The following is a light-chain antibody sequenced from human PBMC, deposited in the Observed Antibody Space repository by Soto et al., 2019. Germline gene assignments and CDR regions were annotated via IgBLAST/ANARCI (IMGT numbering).Light chain of an antibody. V-gene: IGLV1-44*01. Sequence: QSVVTQPPSASGTPGQRVTISCSGSSSNVGSNTVDWYQLLPGTAPKLLIYHNNQRPSGVPDRLSGSKSGTSASLAISGLQSEDEADYYCAAWDDTLKAVVFGGGTKLTVL. CDR3: AAWDDTLKAVV. J-gene: IGLJ2*01. CDR2: HNN. CDR1: SSNVGSNT.